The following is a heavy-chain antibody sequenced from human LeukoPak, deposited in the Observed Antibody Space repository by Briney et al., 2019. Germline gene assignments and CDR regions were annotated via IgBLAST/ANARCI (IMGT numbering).Heavy chain of an antibody. V-gene: IGHV3-21*01. Sequence: GGSLRLSCAASGFTFSSYSMNWVRQAPGKGLEWVSSISSSSSYIYYADSVKGRFTISRDNAKNSLYLQMNSLRAEDTAVYYCARENSGSYPGLDAFDIWGQGTMVTVSS. CDR1: GFTFSSYS. D-gene: IGHD3-10*01. CDR3: ARENSGSYPGLDAFDI. CDR2: ISSSSSYI. J-gene: IGHJ3*02.